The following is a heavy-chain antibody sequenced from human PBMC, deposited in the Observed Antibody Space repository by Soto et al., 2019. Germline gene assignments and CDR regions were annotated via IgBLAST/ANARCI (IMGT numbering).Heavy chain of an antibody. V-gene: IGHV4-59*01. CDR1: SDSISSYY. CDR2: ISYSGST. Sequence: QVQLQESGPGLVKPSETLSLTCTVSSDSISSYYWSRIRQPPGKRLEWIGYISYSGSTDYNPSLKSRVTISGDTSKNQFSLKVSSVTAADMAVYYCARGTSWQLPFDYWGQGTLVTVSS. D-gene: IGHD6-13*01. J-gene: IGHJ4*02. CDR3: ARGTSWQLPFDY.